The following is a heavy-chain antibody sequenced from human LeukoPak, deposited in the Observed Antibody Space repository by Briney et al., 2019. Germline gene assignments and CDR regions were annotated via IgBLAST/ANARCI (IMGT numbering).Heavy chain of an antibody. V-gene: IGHV1-46*01. CDR2: INPSGGST. J-gene: IGHJ4*02. CDR1: GYTFTSYY. Sequence: ASVKVSCKASGYTFTSYYMHWVRQAPGQGLEWMGIINPSGGSTNYAQKFQGRVTITADESTSTAYMELSSLRSEDTAVYYCARGRQPNPFDYWGQGTLVTVSS. CDR3: ARGRQPNPFDY. D-gene: IGHD5-18*01.